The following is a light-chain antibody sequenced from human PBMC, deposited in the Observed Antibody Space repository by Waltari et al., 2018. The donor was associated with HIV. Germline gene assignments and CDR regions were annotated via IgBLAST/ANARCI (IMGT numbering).Light chain of an antibody. J-gene: IGKJ3*01. Sequence: EIVMTQSPATLSVSPGERATLSCRAIQNVISNLAWYQHKPGQPPRLLIYGASTRAPGIPARFSGSGSGTEFTLTITSLQSEDFAVYYCQQYNNWRGTFGPGTKVDFK. CDR2: GAS. V-gene: IGKV3-15*01. CDR1: QNVISN. CDR3: QQYNNWRGT.